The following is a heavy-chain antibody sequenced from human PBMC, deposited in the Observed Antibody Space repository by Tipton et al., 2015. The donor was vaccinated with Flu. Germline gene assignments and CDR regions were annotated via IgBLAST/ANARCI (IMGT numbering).Heavy chain of an antibody. D-gene: IGHD4-23*01. J-gene: IGHJ4*02. V-gene: IGHV4-38-2*02. Sequence: TLSLTCTVSGYSISSGYYWGWIRQPPGKGLECIGSIYHSGSTYYNPSLKSRVTISVDTSKNQFSLKLSSVTAADTAVYYCASSYYGGNFFLDYWGQGTLVTVSS. CDR2: IYHSGST. CDR3: ASSYYGGNFFLDY. CDR1: GYSISSGYY.